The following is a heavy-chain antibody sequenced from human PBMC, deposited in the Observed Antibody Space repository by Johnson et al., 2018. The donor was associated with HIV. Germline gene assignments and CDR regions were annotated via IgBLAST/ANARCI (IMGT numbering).Heavy chain of an antibody. CDR2: ISYDGSTK. J-gene: IGHJ3*02. CDR1: GFTFSSYA. D-gene: IGHD2-15*01. V-gene: IGHV3-30-3*01. CDR3: AKAGGGGSYLDI. Sequence: QVQLVESGGGVVQPGRSLRLSCAASGFTFSSYAMHWVRQAPGKGLEWVAVISYDGSTKYYADSVKGRFTISRDNAKNSLYLQMNSLRAEDTALYYCAKAGGGGSYLDIWGQGTMVTVSS.